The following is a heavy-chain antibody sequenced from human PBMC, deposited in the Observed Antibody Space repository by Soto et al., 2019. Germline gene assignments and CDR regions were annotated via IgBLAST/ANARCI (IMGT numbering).Heavy chain of an antibody. J-gene: IGHJ6*03. CDR1: GFTFSGHW. Sequence: EVHLVESGGGLVQPGGSLRLSCAASGFTFSGHWMSWVRQAPGKGLEWVAHIKQDGSETFYVGSVKGRFTISRDNAKNSLDQQMNSLRAEDTALYYCARDRAFCSGTNCRRGSIYYYYMDVWGNGTTVTVSS. CDR3: ARDRAFCSGTNCRRGSIYYYYMDV. D-gene: IGHD2-2*01. CDR2: IKQDGSET. V-gene: IGHV3-7*01.